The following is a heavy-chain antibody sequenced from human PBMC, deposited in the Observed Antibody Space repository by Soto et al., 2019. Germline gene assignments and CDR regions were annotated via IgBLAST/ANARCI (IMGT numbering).Heavy chain of an antibody. CDR1: GYTFTGYY. V-gene: IGHV1-2*02. D-gene: IGHD5-18*01. CDR2: INPNSGGT. CDR3: AREDTAMVRSDYYYGLDV. J-gene: IGHJ6*02. Sequence: ASVKVSCKASGYTFTGYYVHWVRQAPGQGLEWMGWINPNSGGTNCAQYFQGRVTMTRDTTISTVYMELSRLRSDDTAVYFCAREDTAMVRSDYYYGLDVWGQGTTVTVSS.